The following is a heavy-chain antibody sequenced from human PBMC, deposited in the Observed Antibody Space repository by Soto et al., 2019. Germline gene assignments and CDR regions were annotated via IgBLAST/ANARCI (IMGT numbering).Heavy chain of an antibody. D-gene: IGHD1-26*01. Sequence: QVQLQESGPGLVKPSETLSLTCTVSGGSISSYYWSWIRQPPGKGLEWIGYIYYSGGTNYNPSLKSRVTISVDSSKNHFSLKLSSVTAADTAVYYCARRYGGNLAYWGQGTLVTVSS. CDR2: IYYSGGT. CDR1: GGSISSYY. CDR3: ARRYGGNLAY. V-gene: IGHV4-59*08. J-gene: IGHJ4*02.